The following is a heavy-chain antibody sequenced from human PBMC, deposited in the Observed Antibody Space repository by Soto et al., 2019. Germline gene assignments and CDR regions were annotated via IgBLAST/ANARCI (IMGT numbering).Heavy chain of an antibody. CDR2: IYYSGST. Sequence: SETLSLTCTVSGGSISSGGYYWSWIRQHPGKGLEWIGYIYYSGSTYYNPSLKSRVTISVDTSKNQFSLKLSSVTAADTAVYYCARSPLGPPYYYDSSERRSYYFDYWGQGTLVTVSS. J-gene: IGHJ4*02. CDR1: GGSISSGGYY. V-gene: IGHV4-31*03. CDR3: ARSPLGPPYYYDSSERRSYYFDY. D-gene: IGHD3-22*01.